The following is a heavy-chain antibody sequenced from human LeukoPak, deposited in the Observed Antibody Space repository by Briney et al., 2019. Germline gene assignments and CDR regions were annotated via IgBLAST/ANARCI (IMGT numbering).Heavy chain of an antibody. CDR2: IWYDGSIE. D-gene: IGHD2-2*01. J-gene: IGHJ4*02. CDR1: GFTFSSYG. CDR3: ARSMAYHDY. Sequence: GGSLRLSCAASGFTFSSYGMHWVRQAPGKGLEWVALIWYDGSIEYYADSVKGRFTISRDSSKNTLYLQMNSLRAEDTAVYYCARSMAYHDYWGQGTLVTVSS. V-gene: IGHV3-33*01.